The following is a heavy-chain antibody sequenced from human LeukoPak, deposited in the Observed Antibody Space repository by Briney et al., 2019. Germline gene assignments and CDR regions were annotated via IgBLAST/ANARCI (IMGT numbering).Heavy chain of an antibody. Sequence: SVKVSCKASGGTFSSYAIGWVRQAPGQGLECMGGIIPIFGTANYAQKFQGRVTITADESTSTAYMELSSLRSEDTAVYYCARVTPNPTGDYFDYWGQGTLVTVSS. J-gene: IGHJ4*02. V-gene: IGHV1-69*13. CDR1: GGTFSSYA. CDR3: ARVTPNPTGDYFDY. CDR2: IIPIFGTA. D-gene: IGHD1-14*01.